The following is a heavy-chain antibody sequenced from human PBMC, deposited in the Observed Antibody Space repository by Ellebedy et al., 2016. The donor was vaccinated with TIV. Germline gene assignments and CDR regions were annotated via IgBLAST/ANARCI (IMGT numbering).Heavy chain of an antibody. V-gene: IGHV3-53*01. CDR3: ARDQPSVGGNYYYYAMDV. D-gene: IGHD1-26*01. CDR2: IYRDGGT. CDR1: GFTVSNNY. Sequence: GESLKISCAASGFTVSNNYMSWVRQAPGKGLEWVSVIYRDGGTYYADSVTGRFTISRDSSKNTVFLQMNSLKTEDTAVYYCARDQPSVGGNYYYYAMDVWGQGTTVTVSS. J-gene: IGHJ6*02.